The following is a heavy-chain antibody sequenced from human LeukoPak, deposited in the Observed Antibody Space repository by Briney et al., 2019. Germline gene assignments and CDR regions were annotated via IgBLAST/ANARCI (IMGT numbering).Heavy chain of an antibody. CDR3: ARAGGHYDFWSGYYHAEYFQH. CDR1: GYSISSGYY. D-gene: IGHD3-3*01. CDR2: IYHSGST. Sequence: PSETLSLTCTVSGYSISSGYYWGWIRQPPGKGLEWIGSIYHSGSTYYNPSLKSRVTISVDTSKNQFSLKLSSVTAADTAVYYCARAGGHYDFWSGYYHAEYFQHWGQGTLVTVSS. J-gene: IGHJ1*01. V-gene: IGHV4-38-2*02.